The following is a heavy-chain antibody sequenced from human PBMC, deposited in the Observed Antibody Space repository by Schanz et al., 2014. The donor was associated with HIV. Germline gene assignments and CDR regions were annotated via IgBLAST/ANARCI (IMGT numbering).Heavy chain of an antibody. CDR3: ARDGGEV. CDR1: GFTFSRYW. CDR2: IKEDGSEK. J-gene: IGHJ6*02. D-gene: IGHD3-16*01. V-gene: IGHV3-7*01. Sequence: EVQLVESGGDLVQSGGSLRLSCAASGFTFSRYWMTWVRQAPGKGLEWVANIKEDGSEKYHADSVKGRFTISRDNAKNSLFLQMESLRAEDTAVYYCARDGGEVWGQGTTVTVSS.